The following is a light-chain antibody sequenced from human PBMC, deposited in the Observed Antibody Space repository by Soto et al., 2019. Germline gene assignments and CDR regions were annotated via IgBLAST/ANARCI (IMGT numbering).Light chain of an antibody. CDR2: RNN. V-gene: IGLV1-44*01. CDR3: AAWDDSLYGHYV. CDR1: TSNIGSNT. J-gene: IGLJ1*01. Sequence: QSVLTQPPSASGTPGQTVTISCSGSTSNIGSNTVNWYQQLPGRAPKLLIYRNNQRPSGVPDRFSGSKSGTSASLAISGLQSEDECDYYCAAWDDSLYGHYVFGTGTKVTV.